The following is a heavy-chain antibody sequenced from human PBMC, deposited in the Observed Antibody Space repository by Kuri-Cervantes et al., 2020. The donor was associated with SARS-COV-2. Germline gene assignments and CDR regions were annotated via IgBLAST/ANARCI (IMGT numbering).Heavy chain of an antibody. Sequence: GESLKISCKGSGYSFTDYWIGWVRQMPGKGLEWMGIISPGASDTTYSPSFQGQVTISVDKSISTVYLQWSSLKASDTAMYYCARLEQVAATQDWFDPRGQGTLVTVSS. V-gene: IGHV5-51*01. D-gene: IGHD2-15*01. J-gene: IGHJ5*02. CDR1: GYSFTDYW. CDR3: ARLEQVAATQDWFDP. CDR2: ISPGASDT.